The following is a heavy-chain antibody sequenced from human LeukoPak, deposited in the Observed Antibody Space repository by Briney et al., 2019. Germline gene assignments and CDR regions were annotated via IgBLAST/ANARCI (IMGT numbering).Heavy chain of an antibody. CDR1: GFTFSDYY. V-gene: IGHV3-11*05. D-gene: IGHD3-22*01. Sequence: GGSLRLSCAASGFTFSDYYMSWIRQAPGKGLEWVSCISSSSSYTNYADSVKGRFTISRNNAKNSLYVQMNSLRAEDTAVYYCARVRDSSGYYPDYWGQGTLVTISS. CDR3: ARVRDSSGYYPDY. J-gene: IGHJ4*02. CDR2: ISSSSSYT.